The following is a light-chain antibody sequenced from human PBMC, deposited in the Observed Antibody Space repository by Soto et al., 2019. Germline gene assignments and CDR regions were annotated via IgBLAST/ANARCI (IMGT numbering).Light chain of an antibody. Sequence: DIQMTQSPSSLSVSVGDRVTITCRASQDIGFSLGWFQLKPGKAPKSLIYAASTLQVGVPSRFSSSGSGSDFTLTISSLQPEDFATYYCQQYNSYPRTFGQGTKVEVK. J-gene: IGKJ1*01. CDR3: QQYNSYPRT. CDR1: QDIGFS. V-gene: IGKV1-16*01. CDR2: AAS.